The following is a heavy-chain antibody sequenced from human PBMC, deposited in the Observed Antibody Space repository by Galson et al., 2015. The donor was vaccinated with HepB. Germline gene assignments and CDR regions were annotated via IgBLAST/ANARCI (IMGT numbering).Heavy chain of an antibody. V-gene: IGHV4-34*01. CDR1: GGSFSGYY. J-gene: IGHJ4*02. CDR3: ARGYSSSSQSGSYDPPFDY. CDR2: INHSGST. Sequence: ETLSLTCAVYGGSFSGYYWSWIRQPPGKGLEWIGEINHSGSTNYNPSLKSRVTISVDTSKNQFSLKLSSVTAADTAVYYCARGYSSSSQSGSYDPPFDYWGQGTLVTVSS. D-gene: IGHD6-6*01.